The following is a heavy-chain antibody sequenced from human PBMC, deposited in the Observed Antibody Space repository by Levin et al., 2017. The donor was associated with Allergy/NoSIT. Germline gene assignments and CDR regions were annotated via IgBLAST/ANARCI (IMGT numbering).Heavy chain of an antibody. V-gene: IGHV4-4*02. CDR2: IYHSGST. CDR3: ARDRMVAMARDYYGMDV. J-gene: IGHJ6*02. CDR1: GGSISSSNW. Sequence: SETLSLTCAVSGGSISSSNWWSWVRQPPGKGLEWIGEIYHSGSTNYNPSLMSRVTISVDKSKNQFSLKLSSVTAADTAVYYCARDRMVAMARDYYGMDVWGQGTTVTVSS. D-gene: IGHD5-12*01.